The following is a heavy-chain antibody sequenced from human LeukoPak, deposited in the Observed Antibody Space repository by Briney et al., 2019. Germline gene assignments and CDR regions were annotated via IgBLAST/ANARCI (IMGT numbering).Heavy chain of an antibody. CDR1: GFTFSSYW. CDR3: ARGLRLYSGYDFLRY. CDR2: INSDGSST. Sequence: GGSLRLSCTASGFTFSSYWMHWVRQAPGKGLVWVSRINSDGSSTSYADSVKGRFTISRDNAKNTLYLQMNSLRAEDTAVYYCARGLRLYSGYDFLRYWGQGTLVTVSS. J-gene: IGHJ4*02. V-gene: IGHV3-74*01. D-gene: IGHD5-12*01.